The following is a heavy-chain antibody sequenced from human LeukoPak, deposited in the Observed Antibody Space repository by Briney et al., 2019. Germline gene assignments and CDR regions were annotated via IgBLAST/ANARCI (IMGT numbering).Heavy chain of an antibody. V-gene: IGHV3-11*06. CDR2: ISGSSSNT. J-gene: IGHJ4*02. Sequence: PGGSLRLSCAASGFTFSDYYMSWMRQAPGKGLEWVSYISGSSSNTIYADSVKGRFTISRDNAKTSLYLQMNSLRAEDTAVYYCARVSEIAAAGTVDSWGQGTRVTVSS. CDR3: ARVSEIAAAGTVDS. CDR1: GFTFSDYY. D-gene: IGHD6-13*01.